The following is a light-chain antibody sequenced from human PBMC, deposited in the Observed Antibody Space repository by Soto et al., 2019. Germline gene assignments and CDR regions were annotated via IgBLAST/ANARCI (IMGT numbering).Light chain of an antibody. Sequence: EIQMTQSPSTLSGSVGDRVAITCRASQTISSWLAWYQQKPGKAPKLLIYKASTLKSGVPSRFSGSGSGTEFTLTISSLQSEDFAVYYCQQYDDWPPWTFGPGTKVDI. CDR2: KAS. CDR3: QQYDDWPPWT. J-gene: IGKJ1*01. CDR1: QTISSW. V-gene: IGKV1-5*03.